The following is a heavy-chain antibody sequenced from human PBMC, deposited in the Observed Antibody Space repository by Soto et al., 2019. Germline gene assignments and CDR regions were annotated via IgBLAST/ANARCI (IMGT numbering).Heavy chain of an antibody. V-gene: IGHV4-39*01. CDR3: ATAMGGDDGGYFLH. Sequence: PSETLSLTCTVSGGSIRSGSYHWGWIRQPPGKGLECIGNTFYSGSTYYNPSLKSRVTISVDTSKNQFSLKLSSVTAADTAVYYCATAMGGDDGGYFLHWGQGTLVTVSS. D-gene: IGHD4-17*01. J-gene: IGHJ1*01. CDR2: TFYSGST. CDR1: GGSIRSGSYH.